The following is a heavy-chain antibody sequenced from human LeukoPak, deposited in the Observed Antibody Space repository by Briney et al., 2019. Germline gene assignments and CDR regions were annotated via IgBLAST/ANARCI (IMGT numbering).Heavy chain of an antibody. CDR1: GFTFSSYA. J-gene: IGHJ4*02. CDR3: AKGGYYYDSTGYHYAGGDY. Sequence: GGSLRLSCAASGFTFSSYAMSWVRQAPGKGLEWVAVISYDGSDKFYADSVKGRFTISRDNSKDTLYLQMNSLRREDTAVYYCAKGGYYYDSTGYHYAGGDYWGQGTLVTVSS. D-gene: IGHD3-22*01. CDR2: ISYDGSDK. V-gene: IGHV3-30*18.